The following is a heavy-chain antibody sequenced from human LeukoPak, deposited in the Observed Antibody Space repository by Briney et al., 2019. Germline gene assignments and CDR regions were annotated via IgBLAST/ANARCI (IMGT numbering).Heavy chain of an antibody. CDR1: RYTLTSYG. V-gene: IGHV1-18*04. D-gene: IGHD6-13*01. J-gene: IGHJ4*02. CDR3: ARDRDLFSSWDKPVDY. Sequence: ASVKVSCEPSRYTLTSYGISWVRQAPGQGLEWMGGICAYNGNTNYAQKLQGRVTMTTNTSTNTAYMQLRGLRSDGTAVYYCARDRDLFSSWDKPVDYWGQGTLVTVSS. CDR2: ICAYNGNT.